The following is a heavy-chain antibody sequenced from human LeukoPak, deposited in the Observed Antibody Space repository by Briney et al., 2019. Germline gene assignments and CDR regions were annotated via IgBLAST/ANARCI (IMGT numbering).Heavy chain of an antibody. CDR3: ARVGDGYTIDAFDI. V-gene: IGHV4-59*01. D-gene: IGHD5-24*01. CDR2: IYYSGST. J-gene: IGHJ3*02. CDR1: GGSISSYY. Sequence: PSETLSLTCTVSGGSISSYYWSWIRQPPGKGLEWMGYIYYSGSTNYNPSLKSLVTISVDTYKNQFSLNLSSVTAADTPVYYCARVGDGYTIDAFDIWGQGTMVTVSS.